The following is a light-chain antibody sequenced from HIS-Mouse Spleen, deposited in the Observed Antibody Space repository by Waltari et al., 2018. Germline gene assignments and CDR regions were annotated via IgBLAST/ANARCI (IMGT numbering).Light chain of an antibody. CDR2: QDS. V-gene: IGLV3-1*01. CDR1: KLGDKY. J-gene: IGLJ2*01. CDR3: QAWDSSTVV. Sequence: SYELTQPPSVSVSPGQTASITYSGDKLGDKYACWYQQKPGQSPLLVIYQDSKRPSGIPERFSGSNSGNTATLTISGTQAMDEADYYCQAWDSSTVVFGGGTKLTVL.